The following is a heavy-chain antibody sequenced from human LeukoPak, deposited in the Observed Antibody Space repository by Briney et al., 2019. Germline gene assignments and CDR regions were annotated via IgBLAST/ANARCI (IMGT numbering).Heavy chain of an antibody. V-gene: IGHV3-30-3*01. CDR1: GFTFSTYA. CDR3: ARIKNPFLDWLPPFDY. CDR2: ISDDGSNK. D-gene: IGHD3/OR15-3a*01. J-gene: IGHJ4*02. Sequence: PGRSLRLSCAASGFTFSTYAMHWVRQAPGKGLEWVAVISDDGSNKHYADSVQGRFTISRDNSKNTLYLQMSSLRAEDTAVYYCARIKNPFLDWLPPFDYWGQGTLVTVSS.